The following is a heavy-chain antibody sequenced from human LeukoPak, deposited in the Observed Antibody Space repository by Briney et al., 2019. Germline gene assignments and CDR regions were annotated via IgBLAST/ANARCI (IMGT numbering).Heavy chain of an antibody. V-gene: IGHV4-59*08. Sequence: SETLSLTCTVSGGSISSYYWSWIRQPPGKGLEWIGYIYYSGSTNYNPSLKSRVTISVDTSKNQFSLKLSSVTAADTAVYYCARRSHVGAIFDYWGQGTLVTVSS. J-gene: IGHJ4*02. CDR1: GGSISSYY. CDR2: IYYSGST. CDR3: ARRSHVGAIFDY. D-gene: IGHD1-26*01.